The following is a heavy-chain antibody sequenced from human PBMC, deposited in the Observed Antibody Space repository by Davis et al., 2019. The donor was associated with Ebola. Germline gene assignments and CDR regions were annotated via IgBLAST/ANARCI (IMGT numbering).Heavy chain of an antibody. CDR1: GFSFRSYA. CDR3: ARRYYDTSGYPFDY. Sequence: GESLKISCAASGFSFRSYAMTWVRQAPGKGLEWVSSISSSSSYIFYADSVKGRFTISRDNAKNSLYLQMNSLRAEDTAVYYCARRYYDTSGYPFDYWGQGTLVTVSS. CDR2: ISSSSSYI. J-gene: IGHJ4*02. V-gene: IGHV3-21*01. D-gene: IGHD3-22*01.